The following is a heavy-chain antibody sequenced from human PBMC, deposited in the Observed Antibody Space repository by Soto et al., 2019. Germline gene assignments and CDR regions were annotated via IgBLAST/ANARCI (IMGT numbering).Heavy chain of an antibody. CDR2: ISTDGGTT. J-gene: IGHJ6*03. CDR1: GFIFSSYA. V-gene: IGHV3-64*01. CDR3: ARDWTSSGGYYYYYVNV. Sequence: GGSLRLSCAASGFIFSSYAFHWVRQAPGKGLEYVSSISTDGGTTYYANSVKGRFTISRDNSKSTLYLQMGSLRAEDMAVYYCARDWTSSGGYYYYYVNVWGKGTTVTVSS. D-gene: IGHD6-6*01.